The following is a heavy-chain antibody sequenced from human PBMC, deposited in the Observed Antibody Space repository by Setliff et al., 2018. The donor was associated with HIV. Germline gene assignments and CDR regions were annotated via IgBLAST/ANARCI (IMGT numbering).Heavy chain of an antibody. V-gene: IGHV4-4*02. D-gene: IGHD6-13*01. J-gene: IGHJ5*02. CDR1: GGSIGSSNW. CDR2: IYHSGSA. CDR3: ARILVAAAGTGFDP. Sequence: PSETLSLTCAVSGGSIGSSNWWSWVRQPPGKGLEWIGEIYHSGSANYNPSLKSRVIISIDKSKNKFSLKVSSVTAADTAVYYCARILVAAAGTGFDPWGQGILVTVPQ.